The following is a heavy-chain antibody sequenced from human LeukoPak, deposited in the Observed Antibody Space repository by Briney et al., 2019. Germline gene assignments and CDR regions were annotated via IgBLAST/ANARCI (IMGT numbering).Heavy chain of an antibody. V-gene: IGHV1-69*04. CDR2: IIPILGIA. D-gene: IGHD3-22*01. Sequence: GSSVKVSCKASGGTFSSYAISWVRQAPGQGLEWMGRIIPILGIANYAQKFQGRVTITADKSTSTAYMELSSLRSEDTAVYYCASEPREKGYDSSGYRGVHYYYYGMDVWGQGTTVTVSS. CDR1: GGTFSSYA. J-gene: IGHJ6*02. CDR3: ASEPREKGYDSSGYRGVHYYYYGMDV.